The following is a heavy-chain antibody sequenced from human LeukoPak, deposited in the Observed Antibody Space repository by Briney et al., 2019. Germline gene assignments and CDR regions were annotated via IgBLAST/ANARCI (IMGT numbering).Heavy chain of an antibody. V-gene: IGHV3-30*18. CDR1: GFTFSSYG. CDR3: AEGSFDHGYSYDFWSGYLSY. CDR2: ISYDGSNK. D-gene: IGHD3-3*01. Sequence: PGGSLRLSCAASGFTFSSYGMHWVRQAPGKGLEWVAVISYDGSNKYYADSVKGRFTISRDNSKNTLYLQMNSLRAEDTAVYYCAEGSFDHGYSYDFWSGYLSYWGQGTLVTVSS. J-gene: IGHJ4*02.